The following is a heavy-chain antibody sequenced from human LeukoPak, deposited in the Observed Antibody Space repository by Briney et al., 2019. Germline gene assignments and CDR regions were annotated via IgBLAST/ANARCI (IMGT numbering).Heavy chain of an antibody. Sequence: PGRSLRLSCTVSGFIFEDYAMHWVRQVPGKGLEWVSSITSNSGYVAYADSVKGRFTISRDNSKNTLYLQMISLRAEDTAVYYCARDSGYYYDSSGYLDYWGQGTLVTVSS. CDR1: GFIFEDYA. V-gene: IGHV3-9*01. CDR3: ARDSGYYYDSSGYLDY. CDR2: ITSNSGYV. J-gene: IGHJ4*02. D-gene: IGHD3-22*01.